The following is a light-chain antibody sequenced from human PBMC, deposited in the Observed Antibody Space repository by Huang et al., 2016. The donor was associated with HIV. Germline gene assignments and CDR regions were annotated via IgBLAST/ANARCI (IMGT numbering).Light chain of an antibody. CDR3: QQYGTSPYT. V-gene: IGKV3-20*01. CDR1: QSFSSSF. J-gene: IGKJ2*01. CDR2: GAS. Sequence: EIVLTQSPGTLSLSPGERATLSCRASQSFSSSFLAWYQQKPGQAPRLLSYGASNRATDSPDRFSGSGSGTDFTLTISRLEPEDFAVYYCQQYGTSPYTFGQGTKLEIK.